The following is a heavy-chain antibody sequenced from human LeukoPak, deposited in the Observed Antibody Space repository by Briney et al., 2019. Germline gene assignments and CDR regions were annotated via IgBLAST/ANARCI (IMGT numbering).Heavy chain of an antibody. CDR2: IIPIFGTA. Sequence: VASVKVSCKASGGTFSSYAISWVRQAPGQGLEWMGGIIPIFGTANYAQKFQGRVTITADESTSTAYMELSGLRSEDTAVYYCASLAVAGTPPYYYYYYYMDVWGKGTTVTVSS. CDR3: ASLAVAGTPPYYYYYYYMDV. J-gene: IGHJ6*03. CDR1: GGTFSSYA. D-gene: IGHD6-19*01. V-gene: IGHV1-69*01.